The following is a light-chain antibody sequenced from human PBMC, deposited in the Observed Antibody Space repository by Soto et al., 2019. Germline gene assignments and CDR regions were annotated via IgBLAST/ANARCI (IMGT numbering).Light chain of an antibody. CDR2: GAS. CDR1: QSITNS. J-gene: IGKJ2*01. Sequence: DILMTQSPSSLSASVGVRVTITCRASQSITNSLNWYQQKPGKAPNLLIYGASSLLSGVPSRFIGSGSGTDVTLTISSLHPEDFSTYYCQQSESFPYTFGQGTKLEIK. V-gene: IGKV1-39*01. CDR3: QQSESFPYT.